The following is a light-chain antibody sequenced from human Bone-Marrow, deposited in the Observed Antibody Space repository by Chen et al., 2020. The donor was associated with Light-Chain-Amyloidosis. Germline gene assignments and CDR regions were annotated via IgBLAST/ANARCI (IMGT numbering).Light chain of an antibody. CDR3: QVWDRSSDRPV. CDR2: DDS. Sequence: SYVLTQPSSVSVAPGQAATIACGGNNIGSTSAHWYQQTPGQAPLLVVYDDSDRPPGSPERLSGSNSGNTATLTISRVEAGDEADYYCQVWDRSSDRPVFGGGTKLTVL. CDR1: NIGSTS. V-gene: IGLV3-21*02. J-gene: IGLJ3*02.